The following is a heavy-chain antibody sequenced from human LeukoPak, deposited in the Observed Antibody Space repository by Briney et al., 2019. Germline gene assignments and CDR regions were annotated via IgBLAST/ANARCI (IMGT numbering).Heavy chain of an antibody. J-gene: IGHJ4*02. CDR3: ARGESGDYDFDY. D-gene: IGHD4-17*01. CDR1: GFTFSNYE. V-gene: IGHV3-48*03. Sequence: PGGSLRLSCIASGFTFSNYELNWVRQAPGKGLEWVSHISSSGNTMHYADSVKGRSTISKDNAKNSLYLQMNSLRAEDTAVYYCARGESGDYDFDYWGQGTLVTVSS. CDR2: ISSSGNTM.